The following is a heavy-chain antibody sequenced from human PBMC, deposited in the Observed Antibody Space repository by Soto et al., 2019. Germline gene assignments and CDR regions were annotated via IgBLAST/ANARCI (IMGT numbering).Heavy chain of an antibody. CDR2: IYHSGST. CDR1: GYSISSGYY. Sequence: SETLSLTCAVSGYSISSGYYWGWIRQPPGKGLEWIGSIYHSGSTYYNPSLKSRVTISVDTSKNQFSLKLSSVTAADTAVYYCARDGKEYSSSWGYYYGMDVWGQGTTVTVSS. D-gene: IGHD6-13*01. CDR3: ARDGKEYSSSWGYYYGMDV. J-gene: IGHJ6*02. V-gene: IGHV4-38-2*02.